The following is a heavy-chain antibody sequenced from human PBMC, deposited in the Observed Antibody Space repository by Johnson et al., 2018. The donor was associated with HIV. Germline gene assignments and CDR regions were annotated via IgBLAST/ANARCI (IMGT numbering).Heavy chain of an antibody. CDR1: GFTVSSNY. J-gene: IGHJ3*02. CDR3: ARGRCGSTRCGLSAAFDI. Sequence: LRLSCAASGFTVSSNYMSWVRQAPGKGLEWVSVIYSGGSTYSADSVKGRFTISRDNSKNTLYLQMNSLRAEDTAVYYCARGRCGSTRCGLSAAFDIWGQGTLVTVSS. D-gene: IGHD2-2*01. CDR2: IYSGGST. V-gene: IGHV3-66*02.